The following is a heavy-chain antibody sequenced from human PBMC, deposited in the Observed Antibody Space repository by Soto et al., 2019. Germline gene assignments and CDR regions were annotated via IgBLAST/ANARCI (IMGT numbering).Heavy chain of an antibody. Sequence: QVQLVGSGGGVVQPGRSLRLSCAASGFTFSNYGMHWVRLAPGKGLEWVAVIWSDGSNKYYADSVKGRFTISRDNSKNTLYLQVNSLRAEDTAVYYCARERTYSSWYSSDFDYWGQGTLVTVSS. CDR1: GFTFSNYG. CDR2: IWSDGSNK. V-gene: IGHV3-33*01. J-gene: IGHJ4*02. CDR3: ARERTYSSWYSSDFDY. D-gene: IGHD6-13*01.